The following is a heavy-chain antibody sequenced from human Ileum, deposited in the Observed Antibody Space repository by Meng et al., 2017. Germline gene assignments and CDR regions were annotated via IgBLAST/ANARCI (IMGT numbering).Heavy chain of an antibody. CDR2: IAYDGSNK. D-gene: IGHD3-22*01. J-gene: IGHJ4*02. CDR3: AAIISMKVD. Sequence: QVQLEESGGGVAQPGWSLRLSCAAFGFTFSAYDLHWVRQAPGKGLEWVALIAYDGSNKYYADSVKGRFIISRDNSKSTLYLQMNSLRVEDTAVYYCAAIISMKVDWGQGTLVTVSS. V-gene: IGHV3-30-3*01. CDR1: GFTFSAYD.